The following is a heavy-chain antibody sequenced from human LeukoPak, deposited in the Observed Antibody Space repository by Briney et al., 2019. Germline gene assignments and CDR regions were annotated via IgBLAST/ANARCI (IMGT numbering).Heavy chain of an antibody. Sequence: SQTLSLTCTVSGGSISSGSYYWSWIRQPPGKGLEWIGYIYHSGSTYYNPSLKSRVTISVDRSKNQFSLKLSSVTAADTAVYYCARETLAAAGIFDYWGQGTLVTVSS. J-gene: IGHJ4*02. CDR1: GGSISSGSYY. CDR3: ARETLAAAGIFDY. D-gene: IGHD6-13*01. CDR2: IYHSGST. V-gene: IGHV4-30-2*01.